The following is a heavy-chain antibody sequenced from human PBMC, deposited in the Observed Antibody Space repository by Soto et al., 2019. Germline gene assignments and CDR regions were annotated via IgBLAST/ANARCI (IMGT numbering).Heavy chain of an antibody. CDR1: GGTFSSYT. D-gene: IGHD3-10*01. CDR2: IIPILGIA. J-gene: IGHJ5*02. Sequence: QVQLVQSGAEVKKPGSSVKVSCKASGGTFSSYTISWVRQAPGQGLEWMGRIIPILGIANYAQKFQGRVTITADKSTSTAYMELSSLRSEDTAVYYCARGLGVGSGSYLALSWFDPWGQGPLVTVSS. CDR3: ARGLGVGSGSYLALSWFDP. V-gene: IGHV1-69*02.